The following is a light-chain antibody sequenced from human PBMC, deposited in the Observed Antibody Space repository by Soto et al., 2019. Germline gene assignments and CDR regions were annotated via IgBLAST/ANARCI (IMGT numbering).Light chain of an antibody. Sequence: ETVLTQSPGTLSLSAGERATLSCRASQSVASGYLVWYQQKPGQTPTVLIYGASTRAAGIPDRFSGSGSGTDFTLTISRLEPEDFAVYYCQLYERSPTFGQGNKVDIK. CDR1: QSVASGY. J-gene: IGKJ1*01. CDR2: GAS. CDR3: QLYERSPT. V-gene: IGKV3-20*01.